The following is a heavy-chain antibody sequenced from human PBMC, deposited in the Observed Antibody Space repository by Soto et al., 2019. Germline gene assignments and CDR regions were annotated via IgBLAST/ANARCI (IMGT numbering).Heavy chain of an antibody. CDR1: VVTLSSYE. CDR3: ATLVHTAMVY. V-gene: IGHV3-48*03. D-gene: IGHD5-18*01. Sequence: GRSLRPSRVASVVTLSSYEMNWVRQVAGEGREWVLYISSSGRTIYYAGSVKGRFTLSRDHDKNSLYSQITRRRTEDTAVYYCATLVHTAMVYWGQGTLVTVSS. CDR2: ISSSGRTI. J-gene: IGHJ4*02.